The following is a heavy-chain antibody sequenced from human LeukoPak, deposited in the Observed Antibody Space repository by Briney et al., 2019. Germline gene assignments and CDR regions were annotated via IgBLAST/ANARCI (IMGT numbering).Heavy chain of an antibody. CDR2: VSYDGSNK. J-gene: IGHJ4*02. CDR1: GFTFSSYA. V-gene: IGHV3-30*01. Sequence: GGSLRLSCAASGFTFSSYAMHWVRQAPGKGLEWVAVVSYDGSNKYYADSVKGRFTISRDNSKNTLYLQMNSLRAEDTAVYYCARGVAHYWGQGTLVTVSS. CDR3: ARGVAHY.